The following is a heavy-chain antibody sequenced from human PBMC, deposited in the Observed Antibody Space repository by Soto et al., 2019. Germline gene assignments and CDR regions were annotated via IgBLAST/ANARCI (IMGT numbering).Heavy chain of an antibody. CDR3: ARDPRSTTGCY. V-gene: IGHV3-23*01. J-gene: IGHJ4*02. Sequence: EVQLLESGGALVQPGGSLRLSCAASGFTFSTSAMGWVRQAPGKGLDWVSTISGSGVSTYYADSVEGRFTISRDNSKNTLYLQMNSLRADDTALYYCARDPRSTTGCYWGLGTLVTVSS. D-gene: IGHD4-17*01. CDR2: ISGSGVST. CDR1: GFTFSTSA.